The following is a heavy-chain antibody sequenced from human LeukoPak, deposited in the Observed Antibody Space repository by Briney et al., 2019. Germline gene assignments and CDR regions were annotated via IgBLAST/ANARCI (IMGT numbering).Heavy chain of an antibody. D-gene: IGHD3-22*01. Sequence: SETLSLSCTVSGGSISSYYWSWMRQSPGKGLEWIGHIYYSGSTNYNPSLKSRVTISVDTSRNQFSLKLSSVTAADTAMYYCARNYDSSGYTTFAYWGQGTLVTVSS. CDR3: ARNYDSSGYTTFAY. V-gene: IGHV4-59*01. CDR1: GGSISSYY. J-gene: IGHJ4*02. CDR2: IYYSGST.